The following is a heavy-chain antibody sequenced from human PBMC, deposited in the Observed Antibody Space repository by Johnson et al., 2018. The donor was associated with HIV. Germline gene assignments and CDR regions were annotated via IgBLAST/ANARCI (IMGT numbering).Heavy chain of an antibody. Sequence: QVHLVESGGGVVQPGRSLRLSCAASGFTFSSYAMHWVRQAPAKGLEWVAVISYDGSIKYYADSVQGRFTISRDNSKNTLYLQMNSQRAEDTAVYYCARDRCSSTSCIDAFDIWGQGTMVTVSS. CDR2: ISYDGSIK. CDR1: GFTFSSYA. J-gene: IGHJ3*02. CDR3: ARDRCSSTSCIDAFDI. V-gene: IGHV3-30*04. D-gene: IGHD2-2*01.